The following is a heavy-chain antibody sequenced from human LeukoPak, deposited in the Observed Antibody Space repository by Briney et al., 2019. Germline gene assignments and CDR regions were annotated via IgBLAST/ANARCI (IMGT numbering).Heavy chain of an antibody. CDR2: IYTSGST. CDR3: ARAYYSTSWFPH. D-gene: IGHD3-10*01. CDR1: GGSLSSYY. V-gene: IGHV4-4*07. Sequence: SETLSLTCTVSGGSLSSYYWDWIRQPAGKGLEWIGHIYTSGSTNYNPSLKSRVTMSVDTSKNQFSLKLSSVTAADTAVYYCARAYYSTSWFPHWGQGALVTVSS. J-gene: IGHJ5*02.